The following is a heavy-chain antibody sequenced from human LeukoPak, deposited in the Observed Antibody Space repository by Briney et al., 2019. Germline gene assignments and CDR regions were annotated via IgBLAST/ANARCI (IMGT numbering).Heavy chain of an antibody. CDR3: ARDSDTAMGALGY. V-gene: IGHV4-59*01. D-gene: IGHD5-18*01. CDR2: IYYSGST. J-gene: IGHJ4*02. CDR1: GGSISSYY. Sequence: SETLSLTCTVSGGSISSYYWSWIRQPPGKGLEWIGYIYYSGSTNYNPSLKSRVTISVDTSKNQFSLKLSSVTAADTAVYYCARDSDTAMGALGYWGQGTLVTVPS.